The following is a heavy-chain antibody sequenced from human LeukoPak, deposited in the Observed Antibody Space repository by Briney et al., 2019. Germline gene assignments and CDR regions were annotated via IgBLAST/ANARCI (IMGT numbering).Heavy chain of an antibody. CDR3: ARDPASSSFDY. V-gene: IGHV3-7*01. CDR2: INQDCSEK. D-gene: IGHD6-13*01. Sequence: GGSLRLSGAASTFTFSTYWMTWVRQAPGKGPEFVANINQDCSEKNYVECVKGRFTIPRANAKTPLYLKMNSLRADDPPVYYCARDPASSSFDYWGQGPLVTVSS. J-gene: IGHJ4*02. CDR1: TFTFSTYW.